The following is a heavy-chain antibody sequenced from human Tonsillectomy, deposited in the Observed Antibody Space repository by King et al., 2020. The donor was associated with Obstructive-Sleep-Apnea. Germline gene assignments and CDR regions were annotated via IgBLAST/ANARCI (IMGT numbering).Heavy chain of an antibody. CDR3: ARVGRYGDYFDY. CDR2: MNPNSGNT. V-gene: IGHV1-8*01. Sequence: VQLVESGAEVKKPGASVKVSCKASGYTFTSYDVNWLRQATGQGLEWMGWMNPNSGNTGYEQKIQGRVTMTRNTSISTAYMELSSLRSEDTAVYYCARVGRYGDYFDYWGQGTLVTVSS. J-gene: IGHJ4*02. D-gene: IGHD4-17*01. CDR1: GYTFTSYD.